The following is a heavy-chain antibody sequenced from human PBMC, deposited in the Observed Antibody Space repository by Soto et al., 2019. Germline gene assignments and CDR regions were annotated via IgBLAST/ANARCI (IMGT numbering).Heavy chain of an antibody. D-gene: IGHD3-16*01. CDR2: ISYNEKQT. CDR3: ARDGWGSNWYFDL. V-gene: IGHV3-30*03. Sequence: PVGSLRLSCGAPGVTFKDYGMHWVRQAPGKGLEWVAVISYNEKQTYYADSVKGRFTISKDKSRRTLFLQMNSLRVDDTAVYYCARDGWGSNWYFDLWGRRTLVTVSS. J-gene: IGHJ2*01. CDR1: GVTFKDYG.